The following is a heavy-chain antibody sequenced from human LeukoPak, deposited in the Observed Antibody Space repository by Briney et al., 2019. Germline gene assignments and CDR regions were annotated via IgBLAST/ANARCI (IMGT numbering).Heavy chain of an antibody. D-gene: IGHD3-22*01. CDR3: ARDSNRGYYYYYYYYMDV. CDR1: GYTFTSYY. CDR2: INPSGGST. Sequence: GASVKVSSKASGYTFTSYYMHWVRQAPGQGLEWMGIINPSGGSTSYAQKFQGRVTMTRDMSTSTVYMELSSLRSEDTAVYYCARDSNRGYYYYYYYYMDVWGKGTTVTVSS. J-gene: IGHJ6*03. V-gene: IGHV1-46*01.